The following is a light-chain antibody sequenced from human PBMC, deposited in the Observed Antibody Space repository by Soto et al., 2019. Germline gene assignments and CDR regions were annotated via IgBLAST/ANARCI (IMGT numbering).Light chain of an antibody. Sequence: EIVLTQSPATLSLSPGERATLSCRASQSVSSNLAWYQQKPGQAPRLLIYDASNRATGVPARFSGSGSGTDFTLTISSLESEDVAVYYCQQRANWPLTFGGGTKVDIK. CDR2: DAS. V-gene: IGKV3-11*01. CDR3: QQRANWPLT. J-gene: IGKJ4*01. CDR1: QSVSSN.